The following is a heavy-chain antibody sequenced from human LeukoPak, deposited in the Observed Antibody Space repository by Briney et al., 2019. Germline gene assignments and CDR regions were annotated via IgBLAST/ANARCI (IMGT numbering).Heavy chain of an antibody. J-gene: IGHJ4*02. CDR1: GGSISSYY. CDR3: ASSSAAEIYYLDY. Sequence: PSETLSLTCTVSGGSISSYYWSWIRQPPGKGLEWIGYIYYSGSTNYNPSLKSRVTISVDTSKNQFSLKLSSVTAADTAVYYCASSSAAEIYYLDYWGQGTLVTVSS. CDR2: IYYSGST. V-gene: IGHV4-59*08. D-gene: IGHD6-13*01.